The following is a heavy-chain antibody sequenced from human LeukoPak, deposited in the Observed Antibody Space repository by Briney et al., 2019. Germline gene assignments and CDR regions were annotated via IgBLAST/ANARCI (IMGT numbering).Heavy chain of an antibody. J-gene: IGHJ4*02. CDR2: IHASGSA. CDR1: GASVSTHS. CDR3: ARDNPPESYDY. V-gene: IGHV4-4*07. Sequence: PSETLSLTCNVSGASVSTHSWTWIRQPAGKRLEWIGRIHASGSANYNPSLKSRVAMSVDTSNNQFSLKVTSVTAADTAVYYCARDNPPESYDYWGQGTLVTVSS.